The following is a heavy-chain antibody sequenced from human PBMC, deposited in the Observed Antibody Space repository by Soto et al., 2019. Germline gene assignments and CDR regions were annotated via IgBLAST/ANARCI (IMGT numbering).Heavy chain of an antibody. Sequence: SETLSLTCSVSGASFSGSDWWGWVRQPPGKGLEWIGKIFHTGTTLYNPSLESRLTISVDKSKNHFSLSLEASDTAIYYCARHSSTSVRAPLEFWGPGTLVTVSS. D-gene: IGHD2-2*01. CDR2: IFHTGTT. J-gene: IGHJ4*02. CDR1: GASFSGSDW. CDR3: ARHSSTSVRAPLEF. V-gene: IGHV4-4*02.